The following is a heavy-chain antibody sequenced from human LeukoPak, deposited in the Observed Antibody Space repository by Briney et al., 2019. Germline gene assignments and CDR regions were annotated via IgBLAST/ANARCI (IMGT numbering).Heavy chain of an antibody. Sequence: SETLSLTCTVPGGSISSSSYYWGWIRQPPGKGLEWIGSIYYSGSTYYNPSLKSRVTISVDTSKNQFSLKLSSVTAADTAVYYCARQREGDYVWGSYRSRFDYWGQGTLVTVSS. J-gene: IGHJ4*02. CDR1: GGSISSSSYY. CDR2: IYYSGST. CDR3: ARQREGDYVWGSYRSRFDY. V-gene: IGHV4-39*01. D-gene: IGHD3-16*02.